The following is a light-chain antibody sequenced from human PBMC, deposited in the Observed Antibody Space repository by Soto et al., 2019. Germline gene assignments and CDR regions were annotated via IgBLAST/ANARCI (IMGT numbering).Light chain of an antibody. CDR3: QQYGSSPRT. V-gene: IGKV3-20*01. Sequence: EIVLTQSPGTLSLSPGERATLSCRASQSVSSNFLAWYQQKPGQAPRLLIYGASSRATGIPDRFSGSGSGTDFTLTISRLEPEDFAVYYCQQYGSSPRTFGQGTTLEIK. CDR1: QSVSSNF. CDR2: GAS. J-gene: IGKJ1*01.